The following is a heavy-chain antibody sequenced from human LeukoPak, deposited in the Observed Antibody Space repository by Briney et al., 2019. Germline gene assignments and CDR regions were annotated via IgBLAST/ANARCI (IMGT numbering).Heavy chain of an antibody. CDR2: VSGSGGST. V-gene: IGHV3-23*01. CDR3: AKESGDSTRYCSP. D-gene: IGHD2/OR15-2a*01. J-gene: IGHJ5*02. CDR1: GFTFSSYA. Sequence: GGSLIHTCAASGFTFSSYAMSWVRQAPGKGLEWVSVVSGSGGSTYYADSVKGRFTISRDNSKNTLYLQMNSLRAGDTAVYYCAKESGDSTRYCSPWGQGGLGSVSS.